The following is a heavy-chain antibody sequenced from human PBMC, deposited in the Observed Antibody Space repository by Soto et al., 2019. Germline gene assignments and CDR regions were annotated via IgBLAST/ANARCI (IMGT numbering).Heavy chain of an antibody. J-gene: IGHJ6*02. Sequence: EEQLVESGGGLVQPGGSLRVSCAASGFTFSNYWMHWVRQVPGKGLVWVSRVNFDGRTTNYADSVKGRFTISRDNARNTVYLQRNSLRAEDTAVYYWGRGIQTYYGVDVWGQGTTVTVSS. CDR2: VNFDGRTT. CDR3: GRGIQTYYGVDV. V-gene: IGHV3-74*01. CDR1: GFTFSNYW.